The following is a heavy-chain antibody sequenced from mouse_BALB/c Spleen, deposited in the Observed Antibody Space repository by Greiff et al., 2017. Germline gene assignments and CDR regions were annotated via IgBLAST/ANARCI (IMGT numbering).Heavy chain of an antibody. Sequence: EVQLQQSGAELVKPGASVKLSCTASGFNIKDSYMHWVKQRPEQGLEWIGRIDPANGNTKYDPKFQGKATITADTSSNTAYLQLSSLTSEDTAVYYCARGTAMDYWGQGTTLTVSS. CDR2: IDPANGNT. CDR3: ARGTAMDY. V-gene: IGHV14-3*02. CDR1: GFNIKDSY. D-gene: IGHD1-2*01. J-gene: IGHJ2*01.